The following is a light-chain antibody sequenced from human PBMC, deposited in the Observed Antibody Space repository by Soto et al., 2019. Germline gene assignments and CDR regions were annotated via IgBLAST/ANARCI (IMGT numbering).Light chain of an antibody. CDR1: QNIKQF. V-gene: IGKV1-33*01. Sequence: DIQMTQSPSSLSASVGDRVTITCQASQNIKQFLSWYQVKPGKAPELLIYDASNMKTGVPPRFSGIEFGTDFTLTITNLQPEDIATYYCLQYANLPYVFGQGTKLEI. J-gene: IGKJ2*01. CDR2: DAS. CDR3: LQYANLPYV.